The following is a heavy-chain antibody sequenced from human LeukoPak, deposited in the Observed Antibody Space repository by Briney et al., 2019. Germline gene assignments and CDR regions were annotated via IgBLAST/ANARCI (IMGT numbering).Heavy chain of an antibody. J-gene: IGHJ4*02. CDR1: GLTFSTKS. CDR2: ITADSGTT. CDR3: ASRDYFDY. Sequence: GGSLRLSCAVSGLTFSTKSMNWVRQAPGKGLELVSYITADSGTTYYADSVKGRFTISRDNAKNSLYLQMNSLRDEDTAVYYCASRDYFDYWGQGTLVTVSS. V-gene: IGHV3-48*02.